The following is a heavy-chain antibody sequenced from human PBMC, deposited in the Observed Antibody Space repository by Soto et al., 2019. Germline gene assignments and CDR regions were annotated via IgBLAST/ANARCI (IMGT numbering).Heavy chain of an antibody. V-gene: IGHV1-69*13. CDR1: GGTFSSYA. J-gene: IGHJ6*02. Sequence: GASVKVSCKASGGTFSSYAISWVRQAPGQGLEWMGGIIPIFGTANYAQKFQGRVTITADESTSTAYMELSSLRSEDTAVYYCARGFSRGVVVPALAVDYYYGMDVWGQGTTVTVSS. CDR3: ARGFSRGVVVPALAVDYYYGMDV. CDR2: IIPIFGTA. D-gene: IGHD2-2*01.